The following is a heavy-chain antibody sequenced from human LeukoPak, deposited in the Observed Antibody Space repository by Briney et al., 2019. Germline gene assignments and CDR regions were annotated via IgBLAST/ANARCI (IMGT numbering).Heavy chain of an antibody. J-gene: IGHJ4*02. CDR2: ICGSGGGT. V-gene: IGHV3-23*01. CDR1: GFTIRSHA. CDR3: ATLYCSGGSCYPSYFDY. D-gene: IGHD2-15*01. Sequence: PGVSLRLCCAASGFTIRSHAMSGVPQAPGKGLEWVSAICGSGGGTYYAHSVKGRFTISRDNFKNTLSLQMHSLRAEDTAVYYCATLYCSGGSCYPSYFDYWGQGTLVTVSS.